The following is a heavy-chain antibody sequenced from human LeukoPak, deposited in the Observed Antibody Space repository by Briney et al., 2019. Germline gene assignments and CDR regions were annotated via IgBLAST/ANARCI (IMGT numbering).Heavy chain of an antibody. CDR2: ISGSGGST. CDR3: AKDPDIVAVPAAIWFDP. CDR1: GFTFSSYA. V-gene: IGHV3-23*01. Sequence: GGSLRLSCAASGFTFSSYAMSWVRQAPGKGLEWVSAISGSGGSTYYADSVKGRFTISRDNSKNTLYLQMNSLRAEDTAVYYCAKDPDIVAVPAAIWFDPWGQGTLVTVSS. D-gene: IGHD2-2*01. J-gene: IGHJ5*02.